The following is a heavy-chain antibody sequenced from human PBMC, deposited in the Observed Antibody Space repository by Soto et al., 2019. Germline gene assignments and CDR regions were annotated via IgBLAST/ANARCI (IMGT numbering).Heavy chain of an antibody. CDR1: GGSFSGYY. J-gene: IGHJ4*02. Sequence: SETLSLTCAVYGGSFSGYYWSWTRQPPGKGLEWIGEINHSGSTNYNPSLKSRVTISVDTSKNQLSLKLSSVTAADTAVYYCARGGHGYFDYWGQGTLVTVSS. V-gene: IGHV4-34*01. CDR3: ARGGHGYFDY. CDR2: INHSGST.